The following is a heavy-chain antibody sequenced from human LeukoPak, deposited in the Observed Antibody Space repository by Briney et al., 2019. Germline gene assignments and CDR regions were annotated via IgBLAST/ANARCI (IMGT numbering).Heavy chain of an antibody. Sequence: GGSLRLSCAASGFTFSSYTMNWVRQAPGKGLEWVSSISSSSSYIYYADSVKGRFTISRDNAKNSLYLQMNSLRAGDTAVYYCARDRRATAGPAEYFQHWGQGTLVTVSS. CDR3: ARDRRATAGPAEYFQH. V-gene: IGHV3-21*01. CDR1: GFTFSSYT. CDR2: ISSSSSYI. D-gene: IGHD6-13*01. J-gene: IGHJ1*01.